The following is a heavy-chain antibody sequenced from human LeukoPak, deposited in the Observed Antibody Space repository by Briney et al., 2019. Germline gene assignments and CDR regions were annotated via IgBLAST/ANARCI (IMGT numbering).Heavy chain of an antibody. V-gene: IGHV3-73*01. CDR3: TRHLFPSEARNEVDY. CDR2: IRSKANSYAT. CDR1: GFTFSGSA. J-gene: IGHJ4*02. D-gene: IGHD6-6*01. Sequence: PGGSLRLSCAASGFTFSGSAMHWVRQASGKGPEWVGRIRSKANSYATAYAASVKGRFTISRDDSKNTAYLQMNSLKTEDTAVYYCTRHLFPSEARNEVDYWGQGTLVTVSS.